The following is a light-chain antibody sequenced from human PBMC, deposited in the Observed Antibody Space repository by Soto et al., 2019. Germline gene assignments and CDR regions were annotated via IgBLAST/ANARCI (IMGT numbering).Light chain of an antibody. CDR2: GAF. CDR3: QQYNKWPLFT. J-gene: IGKJ3*01. V-gene: IGKV3-15*01. CDR1: QSVSSN. Sequence: EVVMTQSPATLSVSPGERATLSCRASQSVSSNLAWYQLRPGQAPRLLIYGAFTRATGIPARFSGSGSGTEFTLPISSLQSEDFALYYCQQYNKWPLFTFGPGTRVDIK.